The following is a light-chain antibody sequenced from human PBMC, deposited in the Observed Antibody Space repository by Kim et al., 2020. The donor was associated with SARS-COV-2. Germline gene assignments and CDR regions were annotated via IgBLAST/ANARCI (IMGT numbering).Light chain of an antibody. CDR1: QSVSRS. Sequence: EIVLTQSPATLSLSPGERATLSCRASQSVSRSLAWYQQKPGQAPSLLIYDATTRDTGISARFSGSGSGTDFTLTISRLEPEDFAVYYCQQHSNWPLTFGGGTKLEI. V-gene: IGKV3-11*01. J-gene: IGKJ4*01. CDR3: QQHSNWPLT. CDR2: DAT.